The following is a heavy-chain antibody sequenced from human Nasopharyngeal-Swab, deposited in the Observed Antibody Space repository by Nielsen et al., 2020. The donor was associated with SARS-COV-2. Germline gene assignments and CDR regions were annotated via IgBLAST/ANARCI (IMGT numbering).Heavy chain of an antibody. J-gene: IGHJ4*02. Sequence: ASVKVSCKASGYTFTSYDINWVRQATGQGLEWMGWMNPNSGNTGCAQKFQGRVTMTRNTSISTAYMELSSLRSEDTAVYYCARQTNHYGLYYFDYWGQGTLVTVSS. V-gene: IGHV1-8*01. CDR2: MNPNSGNT. CDR3: ARQTNHYGLYYFDY. D-gene: IGHD3-10*01. CDR1: GYTFTSYD.